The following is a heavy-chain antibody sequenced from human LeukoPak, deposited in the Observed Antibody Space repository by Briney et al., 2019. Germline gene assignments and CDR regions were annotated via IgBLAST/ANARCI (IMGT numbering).Heavy chain of an antibody. CDR2: INHSGST. CDR1: GGSFSDYY. D-gene: IGHD4-17*01. J-gene: IGHJ3*02. Sequence: PSETLSLTCAVYGGSFSDYYWNWIRQPPGKGLEWIGEINHSGSTNYNPSLKSRVTISVDTSKNQFSLKLSSVTAADTAMYYCARDSYGDYTDAFDIWGQGTMVTVSS. CDR3: ARDSYGDYTDAFDI. V-gene: IGHV4-34*01.